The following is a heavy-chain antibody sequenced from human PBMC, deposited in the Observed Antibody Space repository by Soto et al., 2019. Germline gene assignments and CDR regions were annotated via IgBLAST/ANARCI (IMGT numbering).Heavy chain of an antibody. CDR1: GFTFSSYG. CDR2: IAYDGNNT. V-gene: IGHV3-30*18. CDR3: AKDYDQLLYVDWYYYNGIDV. D-gene: IGHD2-2*02. Sequence: QVQLVESGGGGVQPGRSLRLSCAASGFTFSSYGMHWVRQAPGKGLAWVAVIAYDGNNTYYADSVKGRFTISRDNSRNTLYLQMKSLRAEDTAVYYCAKDYDQLLYVDWYYYNGIDVWGQGPTVTVS. J-gene: IGHJ6*02.